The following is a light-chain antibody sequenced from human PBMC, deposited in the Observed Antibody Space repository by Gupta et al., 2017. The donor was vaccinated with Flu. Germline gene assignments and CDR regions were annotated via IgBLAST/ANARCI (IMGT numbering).Light chain of an antibody. CDR1: QSVSSSY. J-gene: IGKJ1*01. Sequence: SGERATLSCRASQSVSSSYLAWYQQKPGQAPRLLIYGASSRATGIPDRFSGSGSGTDFTLTISRLEPEDFAVYYCQQYGSSRWTFGQGTKVEIK. V-gene: IGKV3-20*01. CDR2: GAS. CDR3: QQYGSSRWT.